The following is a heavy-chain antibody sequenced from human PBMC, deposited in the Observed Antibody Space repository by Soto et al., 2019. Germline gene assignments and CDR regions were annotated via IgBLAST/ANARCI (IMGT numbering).Heavy chain of an antibody. CDR3: ARDSQLRFADAFDI. D-gene: IGHD6-13*01. CDR2: ISSSSSYI. J-gene: IGHJ3*02. V-gene: IGHV3-21*01. CDR1: GFTFSSYS. Sequence: EVQLVESGGGLVKPGGSLRLSCAASGFTFSSYSMNWVRQAPGKGLEWVSSISSSSSYIYYADSVKGRVTISRDNAKNSLYLQMNSLRAEDTAVYYCARDSQLRFADAFDIWGQGTMVTVSS.